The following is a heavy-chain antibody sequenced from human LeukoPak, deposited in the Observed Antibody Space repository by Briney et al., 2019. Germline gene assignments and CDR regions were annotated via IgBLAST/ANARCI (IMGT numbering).Heavy chain of an antibody. CDR3: AELGITMIGGV. D-gene: IGHD3-10*02. CDR2: ISSSGSSI. CDR1: GFTFSSYS. Sequence: GGSLRLSCAASGFTFSSYSIHWVRQAPGKGLEGVSYISSSGSSIYYADSVKGRFTISRDNANNSLYLQMNSLRAEDTAVYYCAELGITMIGGVWGKGTTVTISS. V-gene: IGHV3-48*03. J-gene: IGHJ6*04.